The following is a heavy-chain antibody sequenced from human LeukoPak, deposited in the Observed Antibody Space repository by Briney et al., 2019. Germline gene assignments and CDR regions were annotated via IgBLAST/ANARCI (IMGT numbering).Heavy chain of an antibody. CDR1: GYTFTSYD. J-gene: IGHJ4*02. CDR2: MNPNSGNT. Sequence: ASVTVSCKASGYTFTSYDINWVRQAAGQGLEWMGWMNPNSGNTGYAQKFQGRVTMTRNTPITTAYMELSSLRSKDTAVYYCARFYYDSIGYYLDYWGQGTLVTVSS. V-gene: IGHV1-8*01. D-gene: IGHD3-22*01. CDR3: ARFYYDSIGYYLDY.